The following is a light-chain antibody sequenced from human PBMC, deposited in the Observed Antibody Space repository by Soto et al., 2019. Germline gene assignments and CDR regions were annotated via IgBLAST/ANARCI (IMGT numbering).Light chain of an antibody. Sequence: DIQMTQSPSALSASVGDRVTITCRAGQSIGAWLAWYQQIPGKAPKLLIYKVSHLQSGVPSRFSGSGSKTEFTLTINNLQPDDFATYYCQEFNTYARTFGPGTKVEIK. CDR1: QSIGAW. CDR2: KVS. CDR3: QEFNTYART. J-gene: IGKJ1*01. V-gene: IGKV1-5*03.